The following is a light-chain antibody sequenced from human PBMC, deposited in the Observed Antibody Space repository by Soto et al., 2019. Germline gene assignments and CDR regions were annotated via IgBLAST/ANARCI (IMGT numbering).Light chain of an antibody. J-gene: IGLJ1*01. CDR2: GNT. CDR1: TSNIGAGYD. CDR3: QSYDNTLSGPSYV. Sequence: QSVLTQPPSVSGALGQRLNISCTGITSNIGAGYDVHWSQHLPGRTPKHLTYGNTNRPSGVPDRFSGSKSATLAALAITRLQAEDDGVYYCQSYDNTLSGPSYVFGTGTKVTVL. V-gene: IGLV1-40*01.